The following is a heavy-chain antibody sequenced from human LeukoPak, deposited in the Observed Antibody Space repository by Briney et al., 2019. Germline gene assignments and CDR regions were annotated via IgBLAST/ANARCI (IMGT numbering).Heavy chain of an antibody. CDR3: ARAFDRGIRALDY. Sequence: GGSLRLSCSASGFTFSSYAMTWVRQVPEKGLEWASAVRESGDSAHYADSVRGRFTISRDNSKNTLYLQMHSLRAEDTATYYCARAFDRGIRALDYWGQGTLVTVSS. CDR2: VRESGDSA. J-gene: IGHJ4*02. CDR1: GFTFSSYA. D-gene: IGHD3-9*01. V-gene: IGHV3-23*01.